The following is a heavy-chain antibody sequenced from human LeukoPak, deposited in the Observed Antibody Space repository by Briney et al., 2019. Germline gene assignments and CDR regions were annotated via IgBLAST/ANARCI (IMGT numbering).Heavy chain of an antibody. J-gene: IGHJ4*02. D-gene: IGHD3-16*01. CDR3: ARGSYGYIDQ. CDR1: GGSISSTNW. V-gene: IGHV4-4*02. CDR2: IYLSDNT. Sequence: PSETLSLTCAVSGGSISSTNWWSWVRQPPGKGLEWIGRIYLSDNTNYNSPSLRSRVTMSPDTSMNRFSLKLSSVTAADTAVYYCARGSYGYIDQWGQGLLVTVSS.